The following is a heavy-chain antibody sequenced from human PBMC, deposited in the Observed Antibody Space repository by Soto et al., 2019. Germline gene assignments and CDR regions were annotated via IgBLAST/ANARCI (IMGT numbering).Heavy chain of an antibody. V-gene: IGHV4-34*01. J-gene: IGHJ4*02. CDR1: GGSFSGYY. D-gene: IGHD3-10*01. CDR3: ARGPPRITMVRGVITQPLDY. Sequence: QVQLQQWGAGLLKPSETLSLTCAVYGGSFSGYYWSWIRQPPGKGLEWIGEINHSGSTNYNPSLKSRVTISVDTSKNQFSLKLSSVTAADTAVYYCARGPPRITMVRGVITQPLDYWGQGTLVTVSS. CDR2: INHSGST.